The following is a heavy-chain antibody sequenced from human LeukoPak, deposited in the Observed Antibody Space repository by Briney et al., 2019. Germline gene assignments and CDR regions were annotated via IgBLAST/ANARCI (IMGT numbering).Heavy chain of an antibody. CDR1: GDSISSGDYY. V-gene: IGHV4-39*01. Sequence: SETLSLTCTVSGDSISSGDYYWGWIRQPPGKGLEWIGSIYYSGSTYYNPSLKSRVTISVDTSKNQFSLKLSSVTAADTAVYYCARQDLILTGQPPVTSFDYWGQGTLVTVSS. CDR3: ARQDLILTGQPPVTSFDY. J-gene: IGHJ4*02. CDR2: IYYSGST. D-gene: IGHD3-9*01.